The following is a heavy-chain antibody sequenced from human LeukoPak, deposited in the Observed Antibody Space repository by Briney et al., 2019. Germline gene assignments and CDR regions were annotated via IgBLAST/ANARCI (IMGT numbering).Heavy chain of an antibody. CDR2: ISGSGYST. D-gene: IGHD2-21*02. CDR1: GFTFSSYA. J-gene: IGHJ4*02. V-gene: IGHV3-23*01. Sequence: GGSLRLSCAASGFTFSSYAMTWVRQAPGKGLEWVSGISGSGYSTYYADSVKGRFTISRDNSKNTLYLQMNSLRAEDTAVYYCAKARSLYAAYVDCYSNWGQGTLVTVSS. CDR3: AKARSLYAAYVDCYSN.